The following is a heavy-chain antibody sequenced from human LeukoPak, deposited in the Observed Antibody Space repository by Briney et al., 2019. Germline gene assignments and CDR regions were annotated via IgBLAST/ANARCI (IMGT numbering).Heavy chain of an antibody. D-gene: IGHD1-20*01. Sequence: PSETPSLTCTVSGGSISSYYWSWIRQPPGKGLEWIGYIYYSGSTNYNPSLKSRVTMSVDTSKNQFSLKLSSVTAADTAVYYCAREYNWNPRADYFDYWGQGTLVTVSS. J-gene: IGHJ4*02. CDR3: AREYNWNPRADYFDY. CDR2: IYYSGST. V-gene: IGHV4-59*12. CDR1: GGSISSYY.